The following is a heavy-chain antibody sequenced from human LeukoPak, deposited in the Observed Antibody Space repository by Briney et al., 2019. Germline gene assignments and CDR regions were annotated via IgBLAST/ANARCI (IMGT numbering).Heavy chain of an antibody. CDR3: ARVAAVPFDY. V-gene: IGHV4-39*07. CDR1: GGSISSSSYY. D-gene: IGHD6-13*01. J-gene: IGHJ4*02. Sequence: SETLSLTCTVSGGSISSSSYYWGWIRQPPGKGLEWIGSIYYSGSTYYNPSLKSRVTISVDTSKNQFSLKLSSVTAADTAVYYCARVAAVPFDYWGQGTLVTVSS. CDR2: IYYSGST.